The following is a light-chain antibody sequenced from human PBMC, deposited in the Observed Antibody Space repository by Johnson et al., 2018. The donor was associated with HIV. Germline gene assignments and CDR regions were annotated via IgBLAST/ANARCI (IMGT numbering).Light chain of an antibody. CDR2: DNN. CDR3: GTWDSSLSAYV. J-gene: IGLJ1*01. CDR1: SSNIGRNY. V-gene: IGLV1-51*01. Sequence: QSVLTQPPSVSATPGQKVTISCSGSSSNIGRNYVSWYQQLPGTAPKLLIFDNNKRPSGIPDRFSGSKSGTSATLGITGLQTGDEADYYCGTWDSSLSAYVFGTGTKVTAL.